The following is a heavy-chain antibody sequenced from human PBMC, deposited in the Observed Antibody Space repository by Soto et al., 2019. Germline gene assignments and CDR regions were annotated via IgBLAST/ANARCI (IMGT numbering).Heavy chain of an antibody. Sequence: PGGSLRLSCAASGFTFSSYSMNWVRQAPGKGLEWVSYISSSSSTIYYADSVKGRFTISRDNAKNSLYLQMNSLRDEDTAVYYCARDGIFGVVTLATYYYYGMDVWGQGTTVTVSS. CDR2: ISSSSSTI. CDR3: ARDGIFGVVTLATYYYYGMDV. V-gene: IGHV3-48*02. CDR1: GFTFSSYS. D-gene: IGHD3-3*01. J-gene: IGHJ6*02.